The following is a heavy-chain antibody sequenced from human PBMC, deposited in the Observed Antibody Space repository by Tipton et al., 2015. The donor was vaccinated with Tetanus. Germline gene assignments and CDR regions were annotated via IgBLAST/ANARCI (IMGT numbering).Heavy chain of an antibody. V-gene: IGHV4-34*08. J-gene: IGHJ4*02. CDR2: IHPSGST. Sequence: TLSLTCTIYGGTFSGYYCSWIRQPPGRGLEWIGEIHPSGSTNYNPSLTSRVTLSQDTSKSQISLKLSSVTAADTAVYYCATRPAGADWYAYFDYWGQGTLVTVSS. CDR1: GGTFSGYY. D-gene: IGHD3/OR15-3a*01. CDR3: ATRPAGADWYAYFDY.